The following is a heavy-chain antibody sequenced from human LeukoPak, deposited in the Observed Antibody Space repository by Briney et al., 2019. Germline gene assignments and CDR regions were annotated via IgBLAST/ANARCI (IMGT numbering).Heavy chain of an antibody. CDR2: IYHSGST. CDR1: GGSISSGDW. CDR3: AREGYQPQPPLYYYYYVDV. Sequence: NTSEALSLTCAVSGGSISSGDWWTWVRQSPGKGLEWIGEIYHSGSTNYNPSLKSRVTISVDTSKNQFSLKLSAVTAADTAVYYCAREGYQPQPPLYYYYYVDVWGKGTTVTISS. J-gene: IGHJ6*03. V-gene: IGHV4-4*02. D-gene: IGHD2-2*01.